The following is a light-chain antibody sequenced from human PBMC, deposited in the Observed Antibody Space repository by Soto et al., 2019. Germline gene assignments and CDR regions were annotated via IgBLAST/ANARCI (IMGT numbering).Light chain of an antibody. CDR2: DNN. V-gene: IGLV1-51*01. CDR3: GTWDSSLSAGV. J-gene: IGLJ1*01. Sequence: QSVLTQPPSISATPGQKVTISCSGSSSNIENNYVSWYQQVPGTAPKLLIYDNNERPPGIPDRFSGSKSGTSATLGITGLQTGDEADYYCGTWDSSLSAGVFGPGTKVTVL. CDR1: SSNIENNY.